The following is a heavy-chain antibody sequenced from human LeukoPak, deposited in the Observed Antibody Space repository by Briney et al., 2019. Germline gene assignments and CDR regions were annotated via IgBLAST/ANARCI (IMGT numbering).Heavy chain of an antibody. V-gene: IGHV3-53*01. J-gene: IGHJ4*02. CDR2: IYNAGDS. CDR1: GFTVSSNY. D-gene: IGHD1-26*01. Sequence: PGGSLTLSCAASGFTVSSNYRSWLRQAPGKGLEWVSVIYNAGDSYYADSLKGRVTISGDRSKNTLYLQVNSLRAADTAVYYCVTRRGSYYYWGQGILVTDSS. CDR3: VTRRGSYYY.